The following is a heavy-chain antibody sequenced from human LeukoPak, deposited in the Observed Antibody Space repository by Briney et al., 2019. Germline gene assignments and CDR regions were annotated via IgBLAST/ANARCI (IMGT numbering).Heavy chain of an antibody. CDR3: AKGLYYYGSGSYYNYFDY. Sequence: GGSLRPSCAASGFTFSSYAMSWVRQAPGKGLEWVSAISGSGGSTYYADSVKGRFTISRDNSKNTLYLQMNSLRAEDTAVYYCAKGLYYYGSGSYYNYFDYWGQGTLVTVSS. J-gene: IGHJ4*02. CDR2: ISGSGGST. V-gene: IGHV3-23*01. CDR1: GFTFSSYA. D-gene: IGHD3-10*01.